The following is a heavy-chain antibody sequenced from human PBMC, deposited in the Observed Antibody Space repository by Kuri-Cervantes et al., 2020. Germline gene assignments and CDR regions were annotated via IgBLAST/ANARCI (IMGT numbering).Heavy chain of an antibody. Sequence: SETLSLTCSVSGGSISSSSYYWGWIRQPPGKGLEWIGEINHSGSTNYSPSLKSRVTISVDTSKNQFSLKLSSVTAADTAVYYCARGPPTTGTTGGWFDPWGQGTLVTVSS. J-gene: IGHJ5*02. CDR1: GGSISSSSYY. CDR2: INHSGST. D-gene: IGHD1-7*01. V-gene: IGHV4-39*07. CDR3: ARGPPTTGTTGGWFDP.